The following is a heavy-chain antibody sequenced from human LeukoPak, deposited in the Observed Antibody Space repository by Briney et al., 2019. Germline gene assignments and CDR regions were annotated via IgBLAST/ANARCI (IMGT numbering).Heavy chain of an antibody. V-gene: IGHV3-11*01. CDR2: INSFGSTV. CDR1: GFIFSDYY. J-gene: IGHJ5*02. CDR3: AKDQRWSEFNWFDP. Sequence: PGGSLRLSCAASGFIFSDYYMSWIRQAPGKGLEWVSCINSFGSTVYYADSVKGRFTISRDNSKNTLYLQMNSLRAEDTAVYYCAKDQRWSEFNWFDPWGQGTLVTVSS. D-gene: IGHD3-3*01.